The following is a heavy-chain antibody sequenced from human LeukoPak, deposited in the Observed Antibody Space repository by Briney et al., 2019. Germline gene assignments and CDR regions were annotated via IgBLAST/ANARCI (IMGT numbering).Heavy chain of an antibody. V-gene: IGHV3-74*01. CDR3: ARDYYGIDY. J-gene: IGHJ4*02. CDR1: GFTFSSYW. Sequence: QPGGSLRLSCAASGFTFSSYWMQWVRQTPGKGLVWVSRINNDGSETNYVDSVKGRFTISRDNAKNTLYLQMNSLRDEDTAVYYCARDYYGIDYWGQGILVTVSA. D-gene: IGHD3-22*01. CDR2: INNDGSET.